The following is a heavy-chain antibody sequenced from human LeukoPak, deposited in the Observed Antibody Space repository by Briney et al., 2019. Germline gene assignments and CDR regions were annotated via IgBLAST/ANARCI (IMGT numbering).Heavy chain of an antibody. CDR1: GFTFSSYS. J-gene: IGHJ4*02. D-gene: IGHD4-23*01. Sequence: GGSLRLSCAASGFTFSSYSMNWVRQAPGKGLEWVSSISSSGSYIYYADSVKGRFTISRDNAKNSLYLQMNSLRAEDTAVYYCARDDYGGLFDYWGQGTLVTVSS. CDR3: ARDDYGGLFDY. CDR2: ISSSGSYI. V-gene: IGHV3-21*01.